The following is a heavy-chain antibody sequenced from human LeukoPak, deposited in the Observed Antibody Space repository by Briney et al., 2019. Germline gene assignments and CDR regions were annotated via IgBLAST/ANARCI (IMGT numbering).Heavy chain of an antibody. Sequence: PSETLSLTCTVSGGSISSGSYYWSWIRQPAGKGLEWIGRIYTSGSTNYNPSLKSRVTISVDTSKNQFSLKLSSVTAADTVVYYCSYGYRHAHTWGQGTLVTVSS. CDR3: SYGYRHAHT. J-gene: IGHJ5*02. CDR1: GGSISSGSYY. CDR2: IYTSGST. V-gene: IGHV4-61*02. D-gene: IGHD5-18*01.